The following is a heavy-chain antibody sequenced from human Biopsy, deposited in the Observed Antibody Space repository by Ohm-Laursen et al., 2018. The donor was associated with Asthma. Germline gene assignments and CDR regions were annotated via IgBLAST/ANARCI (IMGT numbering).Heavy chain of an antibody. D-gene: IGHD4-23*01. CDR3: ARAVDFSHYYGIDV. Sequence: ATAKISCKTSGYTFNSAGITCVRQAPGQGREWMGWISVYNGNTKVAQKLQDRVTMITDTSTSTAYTELRSLRSEDAAVYFCARAVDFSHYYGIDVWGQGTTVTVS. J-gene: IGHJ6*02. CDR2: ISVYNGNT. V-gene: IGHV1-18*01. CDR1: GYTFNSAG.